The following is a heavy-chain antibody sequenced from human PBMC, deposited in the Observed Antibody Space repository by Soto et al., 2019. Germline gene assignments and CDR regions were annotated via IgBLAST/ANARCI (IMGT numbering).Heavy chain of an antibody. J-gene: IGHJ5*02. D-gene: IGHD4-4*01. CDR2: TSAYTLNT. Sequence: QVHLVQSGGEVKKPGASVKVSCKASGYTFTNYGVAWVRQAPGQGLEWMGWTSAYTLNTNYAQKFQGRVTVTTDTSTSTAYMELRSLRPDDTAVYYCARADHSRAPRGGNWFDPWGQGTLVTVSS. CDR3: ARADHSRAPRGGNWFDP. V-gene: IGHV1-18*01. CDR1: GYTFTNYG.